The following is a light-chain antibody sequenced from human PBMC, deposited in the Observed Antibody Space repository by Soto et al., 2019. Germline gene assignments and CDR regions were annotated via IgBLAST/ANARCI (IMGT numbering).Light chain of an antibody. CDR3: HHYNNWPRT. V-gene: IGKV3-15*01. J-gene: IGKJ1*01. CDR2: GAS. Sequence: EIVMTQSPASLSVSPGERATLSCRASQNVGSKLAWYQHKPGQAPRFLIYGASTRAAGIPDRLSGSGSGTEFTLTINSLQSEDFAVYYCHHYNNWPRTFGQGTKVEIK. CDR1: QNVGSK.